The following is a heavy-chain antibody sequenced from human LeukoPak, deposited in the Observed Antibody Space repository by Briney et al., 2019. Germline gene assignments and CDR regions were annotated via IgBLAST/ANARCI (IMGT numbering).Heavy chain of an antibody. J-gene: IGHJ4*02. Sequence: GASVKVSCKASGYTFTSYYMHWVRQAPGQGPEWMGIINPSGGSTSYAQKFQGRVTMTRDTSTSTVYMELSSLRSEDTAVYYCARGGYYYDSSGYYLSGYWGQGTLVTVSS. CDR3: ARGGYYYDSSGYYLSGY. V-gene: IGHV1-46*01. CDR1: GYTFTSYY. CDR2: INPSGGST. D-gene: IGHD3-22*01.